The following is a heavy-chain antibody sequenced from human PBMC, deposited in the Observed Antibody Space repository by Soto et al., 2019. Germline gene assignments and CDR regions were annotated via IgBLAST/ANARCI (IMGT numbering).Heavy chain of an antibody. J-gene: IGHJ4*02. CDR1: GGSISSSSYY. CDR2: IYYSGST. V-gene: IGHV4-39*01. D-gene: IGHD1-1*01. CDR3: ARLGEMATTEYFDY. Sequence: SETLSLTCTVSGGSISSSSYYWGWIRQPPGKGLEWIGSIYYSGSTYYNPSLKSRVTISVDTSKNQFSLKLSSVTAADTAVYYCARLGEMATTEYFDYWGQGTLVTVSS.